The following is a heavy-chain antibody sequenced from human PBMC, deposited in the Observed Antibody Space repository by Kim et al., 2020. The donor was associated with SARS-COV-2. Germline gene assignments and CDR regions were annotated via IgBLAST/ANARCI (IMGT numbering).Heavy chain of an antibody. D-gene: IGHD1-20*01. CDR1: GGSFSGYY. J-gene: IGHJ6*02. CDR2: INHSGST. CDR3: ARARDNWKPPPRGMDV. Sequence: SETLSLTCAVYGGSFSGYYWSWIRQPPGKGLEWIGEINHSGSTNYNQSLKSRVTISVDTSKNQFSLKLSSVTAADTAVYYCARARDNWKPPPRGMDVWGQGTTVTVSS. V-gene: IGHV4-34*01.